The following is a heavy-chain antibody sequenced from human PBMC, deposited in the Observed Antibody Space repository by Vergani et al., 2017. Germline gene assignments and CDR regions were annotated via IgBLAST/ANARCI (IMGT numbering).Heavy chain of an antibody. V-gene: IGHV2-5*04. CDR3: VYRKTECGTTGCFYPFYYYCYMDV. Sequence: QITLKESGPTLVKPTQTLTLTCTFSGFSLNTRGVSVAWIRQPPGKALDWLALFYWNDDQHYSPSLNNRVTITKDTSKNQVVLTMTNMDYVDTGTYYCVYRKTECGTTGCFYPFYYYCYMDVWGKGTTVTVSS. D-gene: IGHD1-7*01. CDR1: GFSLNTRGVS. J-gene: IGHJ6*03. CDR2: FYWNDDQ.